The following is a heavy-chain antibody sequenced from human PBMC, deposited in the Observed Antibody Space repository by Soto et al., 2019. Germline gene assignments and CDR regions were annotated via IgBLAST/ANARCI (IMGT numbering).Heavy chain of an antibody. D-gene: IGHD3-10*01. CDR1: GGSISTSNW. J-gene: IGHJ6*02. Sequence: PSETLSLTCAASGGSISTSNWVSLVRHPPGKGLEWIGVNYHSGSTNYNPSLKSRVTISVDKSKNQLSLNLSSVTAADPAVYYCARGSDIGRGGSRYYYYYCGVDVWGQGPMVTVSS. CDR3: ARGSDIGRGGSRYYYYYCGVDV. CDR2: NYHSGST. V-gene: IGHV4-4*02.